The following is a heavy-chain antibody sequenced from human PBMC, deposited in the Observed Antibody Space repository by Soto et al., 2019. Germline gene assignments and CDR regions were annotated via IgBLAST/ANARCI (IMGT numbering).Heavy chain of an antibody. Sequence: QVQLQQWGAGLLKPSETLSLTCAVYGGSFSGYYWSWIRQPPGKGLEWIGEINHSGSTNYNPSLKSRVTISVDTSKNQFSLKLSSVTAADTAVYYCARVRFLEWFNLYAMDVWGQGTTVTVSS. V-gene: IGHV4-34*01. CDR3: ARVRFLEWFNLYAMDV. D-gene: IGHD3-3*01. CDR2: INHSGST. J-gene: IGHJ6*02. CDR1: GGSFSGYY.